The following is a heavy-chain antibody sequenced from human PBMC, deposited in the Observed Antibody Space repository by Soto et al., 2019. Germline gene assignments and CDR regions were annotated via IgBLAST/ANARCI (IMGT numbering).Heavy chain of an antibody. V-gene: IGHV3-73*02. J-gene: IGHJ6*02. CDR3: TRHGDYPSQYYGVDV. D-gene: IGHD4-17*01. Sequence: EVQLVESGGGLVQPGGSLKLSCAASGFTFSGSAMHWVRQASGKGLEWVGRIRSKGNSYATAYGESVKGRVTISRDDSTNTAYMQMNGLKTEDTAVYDCTRHGDYPSQYYGVDVWGQGTTVTVSS. CDR1: GFTFSGSA. CDR2: IRSKGNSYAT.